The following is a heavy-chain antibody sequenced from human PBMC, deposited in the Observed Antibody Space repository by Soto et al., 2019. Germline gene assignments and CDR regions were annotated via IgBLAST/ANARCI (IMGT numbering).Heavy chain of an antibody. J-gene: IGHJ5*02. CDR3: ARQEALVGDCGWFDP. Sequence: QLQLQESGPGLVKPSETLSLTCTVSGGSISSSSYYWGWIRQPPGKGLEWIGSIYYSGSTYYNPSLKSRVTISVDTSKNQFSLKLSSVTAADTAVYYCARQEALVGDCGWFDPWGQGTLVTVSS. CDR2: IYYSGST. V-gene: IGHV4-39*01. CDR1: GGSISSSSYY. D-gene: IGHD2-21*01.